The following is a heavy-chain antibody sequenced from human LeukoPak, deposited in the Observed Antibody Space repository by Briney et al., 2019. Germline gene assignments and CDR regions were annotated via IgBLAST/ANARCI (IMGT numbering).Heavy chain of an antibody. CDR1: GFTFSSYA. V-gene: IGHV3-23*01. CDR2: ISGSGGST. CDR3: AKYIEWSYYDSSGYSDY. Sequence: QAGGSLRLSCAASGFTFSSYAMSWVRQAPGKGLEWVSAISGSGGSTYYADSVKGRFTISRDNSKNTLYLQMNSLRAEDTAVYYCAKYIEWSYYDSSGYSDYWGQGTLVTVSS. J-gene: IGHJ4*02. D-gene: IGHD3-22*01.